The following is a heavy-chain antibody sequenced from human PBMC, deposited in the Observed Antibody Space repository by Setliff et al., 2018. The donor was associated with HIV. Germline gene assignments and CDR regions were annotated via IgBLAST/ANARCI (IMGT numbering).Heavy chain of an antibody. CDR3: ASLPPLYDSSGYYFDY. CDR1: GDSLSSSSYY. J-gene: IGHJ4*02. Sequence: TLSLTCSVSGDSLSSSSYYWGWIRQPPGKGLEWIGSIYYRGSTYYNPSLNSRVTISVDASQNQFSLKLSSVTAADTAVYYCASLPPLYDSSGYYFDYWGQGTLVTVSS. CDR2: IYYRGST. D-gene: IGHD3-22*01. V-gene: IGHV4-39*01.